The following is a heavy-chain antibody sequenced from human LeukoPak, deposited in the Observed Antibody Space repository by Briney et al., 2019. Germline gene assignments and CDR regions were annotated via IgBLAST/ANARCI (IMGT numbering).Heavy chain of an antibody. D-gene: IGHD6-25*01. Sequence: GGSLRLSCAASGSTFSNYVMSWVRQAPGKGLEWVSAIGGGATTYYAYYVKGRFTISRANSKNTLYLQMNSLRAEDTAIYYCAKAGRLQAAAVCINYWGQGTLVTVS. CDR3: AKAGRLQAAAVCINY. CDR2: IGGGATT. V-gene: IGHV3-23*01. CDR1: GSTFSNYV. J-gene: IGHJ4*02.